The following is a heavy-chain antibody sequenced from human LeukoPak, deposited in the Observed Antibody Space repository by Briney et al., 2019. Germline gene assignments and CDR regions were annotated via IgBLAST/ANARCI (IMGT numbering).Heavy chain of an antibody. CDR3: AKDLLPWRGYSSSNYMDV. D-gene: IGHD6-13*01. V-gene: IGHV3-53*05. CDR2: IYSGGST. Sequence: GGSLRLSCAASGFTVSSSYMSWVRQAPGKGLEWVSVIYSGGSTYYADSVKGRFTISRDNSKNTLYLQMNSLRAEDTAVYYCAKDLLPWRGYSSSNYMDVWGKGTTVTVSS. CDR1: GFTVSSSY. J-gene: IGHJ6*03.